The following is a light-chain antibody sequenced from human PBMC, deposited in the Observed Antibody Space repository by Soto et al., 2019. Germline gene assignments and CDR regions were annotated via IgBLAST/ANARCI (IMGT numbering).Light chain of an antibody. V-gene: IGLV1-44*01. Sequence: QSVLTQPPSASGTPGQRVTISCSGSSSNIGTNTVNWYQQLPGTAPKLLIYRNNQRPSGVPDRFSGSKSGTSASLAISWLQSEDEADYYCAAWDDSLNGPVFGGGTKLTVL. J-gene: IGLJ3*02. CDR2: RNN. CDR3: AAWDDSLNGPV. CDR1: SSNIGTNT.